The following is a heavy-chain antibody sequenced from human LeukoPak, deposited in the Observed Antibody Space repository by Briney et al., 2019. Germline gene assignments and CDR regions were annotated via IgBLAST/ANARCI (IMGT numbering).Heavy chain of an antibody. CDR3: ARDKQQLKNYYYMDV. V-gene: IGHV4-4*07. Sequence: SETLSLTCSVSGDSISYFYRSWIRQAAGKGLEWIGRVSSSGSIDYNASLKSRVTMSVDTSKNQLSLKLSSVTAADTAVYYCARDKQQLKNYYYMDVWGKGSTVTISS. J-gene: IGHJ6*03. D-gene: IGHD6-13*01. CDR1: GDSISYFY. CDR2: VSSSGSI.